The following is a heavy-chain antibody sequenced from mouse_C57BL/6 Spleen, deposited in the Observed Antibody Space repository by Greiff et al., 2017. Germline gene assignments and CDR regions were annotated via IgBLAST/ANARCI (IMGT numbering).Heavy chain of an antibody. CDR1: GFTFSDYG. CDR3: ARPDYYGSSSYFDY. Sequence: EVKLQESGGGLVKPGGSLKLSCAASGFTFSDYGMHWVRQAPEKGLEWVAYISSGSSTIYYADTVKGRFTISRDNAKNTLFLQMTSLRSEDTAMYYCARPDYYGSSSYFDYWGQGTTLTVSS. J-gene: IGHJ2*01. D-gene: IGHD1-1*01. V-gene: IGHV5-17*01. CDR2: ISSGSSTI.